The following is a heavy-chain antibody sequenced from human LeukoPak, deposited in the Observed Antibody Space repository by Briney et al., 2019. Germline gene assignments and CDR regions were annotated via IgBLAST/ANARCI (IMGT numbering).Heavy chain of an antibody. CDR1: GYTFTGYY. CDR2: INPNSGGT. D-gene: IGHD6-19*01. CDR3: ARVTDSSGWLGFDP. J-gene: IGHJ5*02. V-gene: IGHV1-2*02. Sequence: ASVKVSCKASGYTFTGYYMHWVRQAPGQGLEWMGWINPNSGGTNYAQKFQGRVTMTRETSLSTPYMELSRLRSDDTAVYYCARVTDSSGWLGFDPWGQGTLVTVSS.